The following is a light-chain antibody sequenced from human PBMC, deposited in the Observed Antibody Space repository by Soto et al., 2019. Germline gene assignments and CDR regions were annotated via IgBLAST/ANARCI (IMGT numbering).Light chain of an antibody. CDR3: QSYDSSLSGYV. V-gene: IGLV1-40*01. CDR2: GNT. Sequence: QAVVTQPPSVSGAPGQRVTISCTGSNSNIGAGYDVHWYQQLPGTAPKLLIYGNTNRASGVPDRFSGSKSGTSASLAITGLQAEDEADYYCQSYDSSLSGYVFGTGTKVTVL. J-gene: IGLJ1*01. CDR1: NSNIGAGYD.